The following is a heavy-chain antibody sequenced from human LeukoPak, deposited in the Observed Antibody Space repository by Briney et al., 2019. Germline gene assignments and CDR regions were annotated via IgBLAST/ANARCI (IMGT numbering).Heavy chain of an antibody. V-gene: IGHV4-61*02. CDR2: IYTSGST. J-gene: IGHJ4*02. CDR3: ARELPSTLRIGGQLED. Sequence: PSETLSLTCTVSGGSISSGSYYWSWIRQPAGKGLEWIGRIYTSGSTNYNPTLKSRVTISVGTSKNQFSLKLSSVTAADTAVYYCARELPSTLRIGGQLEDWGQGTLVTVSS. CDR1: GGSISSGSYY. D-gene: IGHD6-6*01.